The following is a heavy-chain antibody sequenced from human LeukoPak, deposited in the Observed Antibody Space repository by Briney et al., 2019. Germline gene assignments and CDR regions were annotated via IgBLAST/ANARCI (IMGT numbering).Heavy chain of an antibody. D-gene: IGHD3-10*01. V-gene: IGHV3-13*01. CDR2: IGPAGDT. Sequence: GGSLRLSCAASGFTFSSYDMHWVRQATGKGLEWVSAIGPAGDTYYPGSVKGRFTNSRENAKNSLYLQMNSLRAGDTAVYYCARWLVVRGMDVWGQGTTVTVSS. J-gene: IGHJ6*02. CDR3: ARWLVVRGMDV. CDR1: GFTFSSYD.